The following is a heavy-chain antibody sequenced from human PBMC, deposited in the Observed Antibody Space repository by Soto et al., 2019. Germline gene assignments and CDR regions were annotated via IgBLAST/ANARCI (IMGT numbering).Heavy chain of an antibody. CDR2: IKQDGSEK. D-gene: IGHD7-27*01. Sequence: GGSLRLSCAASGFTFSSYWMSWVRQAPGKGLEWVVNIKQDGSEKYYVDSVKGRFTISRDNAKNSLYLQMNSLRAEDTAVYYCARGGQTGDDAFDIWGQGTMVTV. V-gene: IGHV3-7*01. CDR3: ARGGQTGDDAFDI. J-gene: IGHJ3*02. CDR1: GFTFSSYW.